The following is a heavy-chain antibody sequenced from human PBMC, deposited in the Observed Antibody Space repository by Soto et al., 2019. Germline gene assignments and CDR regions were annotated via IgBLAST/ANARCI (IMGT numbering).Heavy chain of an antibody. D-gene: IGHD3-10*01. Sequence: PGGSLRLSCAASGFTVSSNYMSWVRQAPGKGLEWVSVIYSGGSTYYADSVKGRFTISRGNSKNTLYLQMNSLRAEDTAVYYCAREGTMVRGVIISSHFDYWGQGTLVTVS. J-gene: IGHJ4*02. V-gene: IGHV3-66*01. CDR2: IYSGGST. CDR1: GFTVSSNY. CDR3: AREGTMVRGVIISSHFDY.